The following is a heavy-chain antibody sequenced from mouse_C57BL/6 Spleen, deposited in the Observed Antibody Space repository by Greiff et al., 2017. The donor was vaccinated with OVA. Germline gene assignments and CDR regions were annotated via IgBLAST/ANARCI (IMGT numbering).Heavy chain of an antibody. CDR3: ARSRDGYYVDYAMDY. CDR2: IYPGSGST. CDR1: GYTFTSYW. J-gene: IGHJ4*01. Sequence: QVQLQQSGAELVKPGASVKMSCKASGYTFTSYWITWVKQRPGQGLEWIGDIYPGSGSTNYNEKFKSKATLTVDTSSSTAYMQLSSLTSEDSAVYYCARSRDGYYVDYAMDYWGQGTSVTVSS. D-gene: IGHD2-3*01. V-gene: IGHV1-55*01.